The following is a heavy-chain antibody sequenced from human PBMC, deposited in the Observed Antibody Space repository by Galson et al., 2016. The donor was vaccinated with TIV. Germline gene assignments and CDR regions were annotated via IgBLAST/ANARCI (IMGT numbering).Heavy chain of an antibody. J-gene: IGHJ3*02. V-gene: IGHV3-21*01. CDR1: GFTFSTYS. D-gene: IGHD1-26*01. CDR2: ISSSSRYI. Sequence: SLRLSCAASGFTFSTYSVNWVRQAPGKGLEWVSSISSSSRYISYADSLKGRFTISRDDAKNSVHLQMSSLRAEDTAVYYCARGYSGSYYDAFDTWGQGTMVTVSS. CDR3: ARGYSGSYYDAFDT.